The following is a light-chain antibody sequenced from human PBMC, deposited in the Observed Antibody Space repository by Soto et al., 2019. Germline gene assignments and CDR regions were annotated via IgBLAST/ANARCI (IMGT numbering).Light chain of an antibody. Sequence: EIVMTQSPATLSLSPGERATLSCRASQSISSNLAWYRQKPGQAPRLLIYGASTRATGLPARFSGSGSGTEFTLTISSLQSEDFAVYYCQQYNNWPKTFGQGTKVEIK. CDR3: QQYNNWPKT. J-gene: IGKJ1*01. CDR1: QSISSN. V-gene: IGKV3-15*01. CDR2: GAS.